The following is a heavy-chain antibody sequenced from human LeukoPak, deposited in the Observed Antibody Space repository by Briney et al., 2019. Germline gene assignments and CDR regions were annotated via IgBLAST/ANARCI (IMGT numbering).Heavy chain of an antibody. D-gene: IGHD1-26*01. Sequence: GESLKISCKGSGYSFTSYWIAWVRQMPGKGLEWMGVIYPGDSNTKYSPSFQGQVTISADKSVSTAYLQWSNLKASDTAMYYCARVARGGATTFDYWGQGTLVTVSS. CDR1: GYSFTSYW. CDR2: IYPGDSNT. J-gene: IGHJ4*02. V-gene: IGHV5-51*01. CDR3: ARVARGGATTFDY.